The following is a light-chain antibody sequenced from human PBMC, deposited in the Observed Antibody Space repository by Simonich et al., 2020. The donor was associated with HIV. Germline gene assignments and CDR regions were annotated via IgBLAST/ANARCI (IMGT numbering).Light chain of an antibody. Sequence: EIVMRQSPDTLSVSPGERATLSCRASQSVRSNLAWYQQKPGQAPRLLSYDASNRATGIPARFSGSGSGTDFTLTISSLEPEDFAVYYCQQYGSSPPYTFGQGTKLEIK. CDR2: DAS. CDR1: QSVRSN. J-gene: IGKJ2*01. V-gene: IGKV3D-15*02. CDR3: QQYGSSPPYT.